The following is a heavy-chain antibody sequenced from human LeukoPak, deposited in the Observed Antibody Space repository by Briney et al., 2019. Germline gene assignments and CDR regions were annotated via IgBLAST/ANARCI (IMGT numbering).Heavy chain of an antibody. CDR1: GFTFSSFW. CDR2: INTDGSST. J-gene: IGHJ6*02. CDR3: AREDSSSWYPPYYYYYGMDV. D-gene: IGHD6-13*01. V-gene: IGHV3-74*01. Sequence: GGSLRLSCAASGFTFSSFWMHWVRQAPGKGLVWVSRINTDGSSTDYADSVKGRFTISRDNAKNTLYLQMNSLRAEDTAVYYCAREDSSSWYPPYYYYYGMDVWGQGTTVTVSS.